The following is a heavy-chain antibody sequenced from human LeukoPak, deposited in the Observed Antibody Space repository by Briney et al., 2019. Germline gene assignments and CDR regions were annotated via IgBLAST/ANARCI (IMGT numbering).Heavy chain of an antibody. CDR2: ISYSGST. Sequence: MPSETLSLTCTVSGGSISSYYRSWIRQPPGKGLEWIGYISYSGSTNYNPSLKSRVTLSLDPSKSQFALKVTSVTAADTAVYYCARDEFGDFQGFDYWGQGTRVTVSS. V-gene: IGHV4-59*01. J-gene: IGHJ4*02. CDR1: GGSISSYY. D-gene: IGHD4-17*01. CDR3: ARDEFGDFQGFDY.